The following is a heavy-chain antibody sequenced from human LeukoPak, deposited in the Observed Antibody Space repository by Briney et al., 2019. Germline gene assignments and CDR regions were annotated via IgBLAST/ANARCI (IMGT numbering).Heavy chain of an antibody. CDR1: GGSFIGAY. J-gene: IGHJ4*02. V-gene: IGHV4-34*01. D-gene: IGHD2-15*01. CDR3: ARPECSGGSCYLY. Sequence: SETLSLTCAVYGGSFIGAYWGWIRQPPGRGLGWIGEINHSGRNNNNPSRKGQVTISVDTSKNPFSLKLSSVSAADTAVYYCARPECSGGSCYLYSGQGALVTVS. CDR2: INHSGRN.